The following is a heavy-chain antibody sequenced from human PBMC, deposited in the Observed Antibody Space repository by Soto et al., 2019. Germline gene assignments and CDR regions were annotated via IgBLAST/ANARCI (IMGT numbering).Heavy chain of an antibody. D-gene: IGHD3-10*01. CDR3: ARQGFGPLHGLVDV. Sequence: QVQLQXXXXXLVKPSETLSLSCTVSGGSISSYYWSWFRQSPGKRMEWIGYVHHSWGSSYNPSLQSRVAISLDTSKSQFSLKVTSVTATDTAVYYCARQGFGPLHGLVDVWGQGTTVTVSS. CDR2: VHHSWGS. J-gene: IGHJ6*02. V-gene: IGHV4-59*08. CDR1: GGSISSYY.